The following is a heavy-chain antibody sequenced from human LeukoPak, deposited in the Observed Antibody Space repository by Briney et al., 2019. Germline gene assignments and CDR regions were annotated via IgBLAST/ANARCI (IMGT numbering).Heavy chain of an antibody. V-gene: IGHV4-39*01. J-gene: IGHJ3*02. CDR3: ARLYYSTGWWAFDI. CDR1: GGSIRTDDHY. Sequence: SETLSLTCTVSGGSIRTDDHYWGWIRQPPGKELEWLGRISYSGSTYNNPSLKSRVTTSVDTSKNQFSLNLRSVTAADTAVYYCARLYYSTGWWAFDIWGRGTMVTVSS. D-gene: IGHD6-19*01. CDR2: ISYSGST.